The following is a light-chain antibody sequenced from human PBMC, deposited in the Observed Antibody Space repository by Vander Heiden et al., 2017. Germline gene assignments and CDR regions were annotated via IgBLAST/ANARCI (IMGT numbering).Light chain of an antibody. J-gene: IGLJ3*02. CDR2: EVK. CDR3: SSYADTKTL. Sequence: QSALPPPPSFSASPGQSVTISCPVSSSDFGSYHRVSWYQLSPGTAPKLIIYEVKNRPSGVPDRCSGSKSGNTASLTISGLQAEDEADYYCSSYADTKTLFGGGTKLTVL. V-gene: IGLV2-18*02. CDR1: SSDFGSYHR.